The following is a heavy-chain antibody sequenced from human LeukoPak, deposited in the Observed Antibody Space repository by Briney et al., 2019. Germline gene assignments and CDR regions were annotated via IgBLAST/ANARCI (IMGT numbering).Heavy chain of an antibody. CDR2: ISGSGGST. CDR3: AKSRASSGVAPAGYDY. Sequence: PGGSLRLSCATSRVAFSVDSMTAVPQAPGQGLEWVSSISGSGGSTYHADSVKGRFTISRDISKNTLYLQMHSLRAEDTAAYDRAKSRASSGVAPAGYDYWGQGTLVTVSS. D-gene: IGHD6-13*01. J-gene: IGHJ4*02. CDR1: RVAFSVDS. V-gene: IGHV3-23*01.